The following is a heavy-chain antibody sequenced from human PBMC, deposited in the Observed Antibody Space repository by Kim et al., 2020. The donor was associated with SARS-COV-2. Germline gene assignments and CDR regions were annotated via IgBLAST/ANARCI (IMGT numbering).Heavy chain of an antibody. Sequence: GGSLRLSCAASGFTFSNAWMSWVRQAPGKGLEWVGRIKSKTDGGTTDYAAPVKGRFTISRDDSKNTLYLQMNSLKTEDTAVYYCTTDRGSRYFDWSPFDYWGQGTLVTVSS. CDR1: GFTFSNAW. D-gene: IGHD3-9*01. V-gene: IGHV3-15*01. CDR3: TTDRGSRYFDWSPFDY. CDR2: IKSKTDGGTT. J-gene: IGHJ4*02.